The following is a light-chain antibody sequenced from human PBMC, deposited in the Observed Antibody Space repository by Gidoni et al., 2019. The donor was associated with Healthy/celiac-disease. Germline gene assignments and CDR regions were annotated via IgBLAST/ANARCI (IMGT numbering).Light chain of an antibody. Sequence: MTQSPATLSVSPGARATLSCRARQSVSSNLAWYQQKPGQAPRLLIYGASTRATGVPARFSGSGSGTECTLTISSRQSEDFAVYYCQHHNNWPPRTFGQGTKVEIK. V-gene: IGKV3-15*01. CDR2: GAS. CDR3: QHHNNWPPRT. J-gene: IGKJ1*01. CDR1: QSVSSN.